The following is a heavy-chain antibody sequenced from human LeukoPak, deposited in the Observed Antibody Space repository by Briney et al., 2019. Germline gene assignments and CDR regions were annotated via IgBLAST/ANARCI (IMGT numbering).Heavy chain of an antibody. Sequence: PGRSLRLSCTASGFTFGDYAMSWVRQAPGKGLECVGFIRSKAYGGTTEYAASVKGRFTISRDDSKSIAYLQMNSLKTEDTAVYYCTGVGSSSSFDYWGQGTLVTVSS. J-gene: IGHJ4*02. CDR2: IRSKAYGGTT. CDR3: TGVGSSSSFDY. CDR1: GFTFGDYA. D-gene: IGHD6-6*01. V-gene: IGHV3-49*04.